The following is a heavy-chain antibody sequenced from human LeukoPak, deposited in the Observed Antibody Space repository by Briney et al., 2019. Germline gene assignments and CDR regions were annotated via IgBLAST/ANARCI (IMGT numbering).Heavy chain of an antibody. V-gene: IGHV1-18*01. CDR3: ARVTQTDYDFDY. Sequence: ASVKVSCKASGYTFTSYGISWVRQAPGQGLEWMGWISAYNGNTNYALKLQGRVTMTTDTSTSTAYMELRSLRSDDTAVYYCARVTQTDYDFDYWGQGTLVTVSS. J-gene: IGHJ4*02. D-gene: IGHD4-17*01. CDR2: ISAYNGNT. CDR1: GYTFTSYG.